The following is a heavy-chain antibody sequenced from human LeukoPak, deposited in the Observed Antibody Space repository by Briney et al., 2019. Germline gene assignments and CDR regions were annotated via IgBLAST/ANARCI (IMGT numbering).Heavy chain of an antibody. V-gene: IGHV1-2*02. D-gene: IGHD3-22*01. CDR1: GYTFTSYY. Sequence: ASVKVSCKASGYTFTSYYMHWVRQAPGQGLEWMGWINPNSGGTNYAQKFQGRVTMTRDTSISTAYMELSRLRSDDTAVYYCARGRRISSGYFRYYFDYWGQGTLVTVSS. J-gene: IGHJ4*02. CDR3: ARGRRISSGYFRYYFDY. CDR2: INPNSGGT.